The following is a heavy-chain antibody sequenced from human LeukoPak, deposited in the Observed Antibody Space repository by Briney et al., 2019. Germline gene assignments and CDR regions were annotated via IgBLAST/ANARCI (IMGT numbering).Heavy chain of an antibody. Sequence: PSETLSLTCAVSDYSISSYYWSWIRQPPGKGLEWIGYIYYSGSTNYNPSLKSRVTISVDTSKNQFSLKLSSVTAADTAVYYCAREVGYGDYKDDAFDIWGQGTMVTVSS. CDR2: IYYSGST. D-gene: IGHD4-17*01. V-gene: IGHV4-59*01. CDR3: AREVGYGDYKDDAFDI. CDR1: DYSISSYY. J-gene: IGHJ3*02.